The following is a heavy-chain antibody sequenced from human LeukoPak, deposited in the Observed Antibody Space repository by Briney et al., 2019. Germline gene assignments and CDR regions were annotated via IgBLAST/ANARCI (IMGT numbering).Heavy chain of an antibody. D-gene: IGHD5-18*01. V-gene: IGHV1-18*01. CDR1: GYTFTSYG. CDR2: ISAYNGNT. CDR3: ARERIQLGSWFDP. J-gene: IGHJ5*02. Sequence: GASVTVSCKASGYTFTSYGISWVRKAPGQGLEWIGWISAYNGNTNYAQKLQGRVTMTTDTSTSTAYMELRSLRSDDTAVYYCARERIQLGSWFDPWGQGTLVTVSS.